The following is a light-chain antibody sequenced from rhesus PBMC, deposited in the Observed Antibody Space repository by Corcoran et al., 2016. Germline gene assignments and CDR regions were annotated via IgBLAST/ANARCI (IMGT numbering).Light chain of an antibody. J-gene: IGLJ6*01. V-gene: IGLV2S7*01. Sequence: QSAPTQPPSVSGSPGQSVTISCTGTSGDIGAFNSVSWYQQHPGKAPKVMIYDVINRPSGVSDRFSGSKSSNTASLTFSGLQAEDEADYDCCSYTTSSTFVFGGGTKLTVL. CDR1: SGDIGAFNS. CDR3: CSYTTSSTFV. CDR2: DVI.